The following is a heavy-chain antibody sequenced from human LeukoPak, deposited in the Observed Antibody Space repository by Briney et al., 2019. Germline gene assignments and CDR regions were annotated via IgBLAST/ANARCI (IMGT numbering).Heavy chain of an antibody. CDR3: ARGGFYCGGDCYVDY. CDR2: INHSGST. V-gene: IGHV4-34*01. J-gene: IGHJ4*02. Sequence: SETLSLTCTVSGGSISSYYWSWIRQPPGKGLEWIGEINHSGSTNYNPSLKSRVTISVDTSKNQFSLRLSSVTAADTAVYYCARGGFYCGGDCYVDYWGQGTLVTVSS. D-gene: IGHD2-21*02. CDR1: GGSISSYY.